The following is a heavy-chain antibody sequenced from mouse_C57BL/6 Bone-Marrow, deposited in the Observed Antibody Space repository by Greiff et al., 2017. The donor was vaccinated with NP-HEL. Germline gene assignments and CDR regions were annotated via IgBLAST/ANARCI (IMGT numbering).Heavy chain of an antibody. V-gene: IGHV2-2*01. CDR3: ARNLGSLYYYAMDY. J-gene: IGHJ4*01. D-gene: IGHD6-1*01. CDR2: IWSGGST. Sequence: VKLVESGPGLVQPSQSLSITCTVSGFSLTSYGVHWVRQSPGKGLEWLGVIWSGGSTDYNAAFISRLSISKDNSKSQVFFKMNSLQADDTAIYYCARNLGSLYYYAMDYWGQGTSVTVSS. CDR1: GFSLTSYG.